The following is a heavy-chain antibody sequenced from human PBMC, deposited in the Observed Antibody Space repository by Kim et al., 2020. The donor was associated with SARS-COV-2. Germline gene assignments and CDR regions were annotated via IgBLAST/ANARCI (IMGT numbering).Heavy chain of an antibody. CDR1: GGSISSSSYY. CDR3: ARQLYDSSGYCQLDY. J-gene: IGHJ4*02. D-gene: IGHD3-22*01. Sequence: SETLSLTCTVSGGSISSSSYYWGWIRQPPGKGLEWIGSIYYSGSTYYNPSLKSRVTISVDTSKNQFSLKLSSVTAADTAVYYCARQLYDSSGYCQLDYWGQGTLVTVSS. V-gene: IGHV4-39*01. CDR2: IYYSGST.